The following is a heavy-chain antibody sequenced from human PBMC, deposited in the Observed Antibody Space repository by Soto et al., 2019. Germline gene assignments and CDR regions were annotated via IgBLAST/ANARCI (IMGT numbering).Heavy chain of an antibody. CDR3: AREDFARLGRKPDEVAGTVSTGMDV. CDR1: GFTVSSNY. V-gene: IGHV3-66*01. J-gene: IGHJ6*02. Sequence: GGSLRLSCAASGFTVSSNYMSWVRQAPGKGLEWVSVIYSGGSTYYADSVKGRFTISRDNSKNTLYLQMNSLRAEDTAVYYCAREDFARLGRKPDEVAGTVSTGMDVWGQGTTVTVSS. D-gene: IGHD6-19*01. CDR2: IYSGGST.